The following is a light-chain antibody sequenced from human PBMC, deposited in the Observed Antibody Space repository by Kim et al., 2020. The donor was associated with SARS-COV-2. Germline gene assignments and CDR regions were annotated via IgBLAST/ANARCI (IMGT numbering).Light chain of an antibody. J-gene: IGKJ2*01. CDR2: GAS. CDR1: QSVSSN. Sequence: PGERASLASRASQSVSSNLAWYRQKPGQAPRLLIYGASTRATGIPARFSGSGSGTEFTLTISSLQSEDFAVYYCQQYNNWPPLYTFGQGTKLET. CDR3: QQYNNWPPLYT. V-gene: IGKV3-15*01.